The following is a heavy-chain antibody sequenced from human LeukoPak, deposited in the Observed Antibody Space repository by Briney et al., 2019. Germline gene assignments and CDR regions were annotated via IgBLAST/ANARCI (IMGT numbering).Heavy chain of an antibody. CDR1: GGSISSSSYY. V-gene: IGHV4-39*07. J-gene: IGHJ5*02. CDR2: IYYSGST. Sequence: PSETLSLTCTVPGGSISSSSYYWGWIRQPPGKGLEWIGSIYYSGSTYYNPSLKSRVTISVDTSKNQFSLKLSSVTAADTAVYYCARFSRGWTANWFDPWGQGTLVTVSS. CDR3: ARFSRGWTANWFDP. D-gene: IGHD2-15*01.